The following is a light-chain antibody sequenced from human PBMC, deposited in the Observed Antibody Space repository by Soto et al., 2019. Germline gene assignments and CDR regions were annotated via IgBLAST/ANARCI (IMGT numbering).Light chain of an antibody. J-gene: IGKJ1*01. CDR3: QQRSDWPWT. CDR2: GAS. CDR1: QSVSRN. Sequence: EIVMTQSPATLSVSPGERATLSCMASQSVSRNLAWYQQRPGQAPRLLIYGASTRATGIPARFSGSGSGTDFTLTISSLEPEDFAVYYCQQRSDWPWTFGQGTKVDIK. V-gene: IGKV3-15*01.